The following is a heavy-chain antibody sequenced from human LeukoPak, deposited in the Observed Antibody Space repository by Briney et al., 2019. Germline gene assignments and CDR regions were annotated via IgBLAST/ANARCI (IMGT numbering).Heavy chain of an antibody. J-gene: IGHJ5*02. V-gene: IGHV4-34*01. CDR2: INHSGST. D-gene: IGHD3-9*01. Sequence: SETLSLTCAVYGGSFSVYYWSWIRQPPGKGLEWIGEINHSGSTNYNPSLKSRVTISVDTSKNRFSLKLSSVTAADTAVYYCARGRYVDWSSRGGREYNWFDPWGQGTLVTVSS. CDR3: ARGRYVDWSSRGGREYNWFDP. CDR1: GGSFSVYY.